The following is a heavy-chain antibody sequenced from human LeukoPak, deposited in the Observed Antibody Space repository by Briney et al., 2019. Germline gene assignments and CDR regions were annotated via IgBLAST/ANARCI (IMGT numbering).Heavy chain of an antibody. CDR2: INHSGST. J-gene: IGHJ5*02. V-gene: IGHV4-34*01. CDR3: AREVYYYGSGSYYTLKWFDP. Sequence: SETLSLTCAVYGGSFSGYYWSWIRQPPGKGLEWIGEINHSGSTNYNPSLKSRVTISVDTSKNQFSLKLSSVTAADTAVYYCAREVYYYGSGSYYTLKWFDPWGQGILVTVSS. CDR1: GGSFSGYY. D-gene: IGHD3-10*01.